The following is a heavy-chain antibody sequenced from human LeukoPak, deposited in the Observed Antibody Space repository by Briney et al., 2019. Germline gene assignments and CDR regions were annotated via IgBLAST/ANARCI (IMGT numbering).Heavy chain of an antibody. Sequence: PGGSLRLSCAASGFTFSSYSMNWVRQAPGKGLEWVSSISSSSSYIYYAGSVKGRFTISRDNAKNSLYLQMNSLRAEDTAVYYCAREYYYDSSGYQDDAFDIWGQGTMVTVSS. D-gene: IGHD3-22*01. CDR3: AREYYYDSSGYQDDAFDI. CDR2: ISSSSSYI. J-gene: IGHJ3*02. V-gene: IGHV3-21*01. CDR1: GFTFSSYS.